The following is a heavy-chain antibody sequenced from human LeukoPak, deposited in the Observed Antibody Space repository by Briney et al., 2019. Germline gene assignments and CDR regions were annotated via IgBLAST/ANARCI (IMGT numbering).Heavy chain of an antibody. CDR1: GFTFDDYA. J-gene: IGHJ4*02. D-gene: IGHD3-22*01. V-gene: IGHV3-9*01. CDR3: ARERGYYDSSGYDY. Sequence: GRSLRLSCAASGFTFDDYAMHWVRQAPGKGLEWVSGISWNSGSIYYADSVKGRFTISRDNAKNSLYLQMNSLRAEDTAVYYCARERGYYDSSGYDYWGQGTLVTVSS. CDR2: ISWNSGSI.